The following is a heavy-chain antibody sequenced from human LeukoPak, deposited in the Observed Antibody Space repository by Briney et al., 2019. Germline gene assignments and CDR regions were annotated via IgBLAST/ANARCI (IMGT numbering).Heavy chain of an antibody. D-gene: IGHD6-13*01. CDR1: GGSISSYY. Sequence: SETLSLTCTVSGGSISSYYWSWIRQPAGKGLEWIGRIYFTGTTNYNPSLQSRVTMSVDTSKYQFSLELSSVTAADTAVYYCARGSSSSWYSFDFWGQGTVVTVSS. V-gene: IGHV4-4*07. J-gene: IGHJ3*01. CDR3: ARGSSSSWYSFDF. CDR2: IYFTGTT.